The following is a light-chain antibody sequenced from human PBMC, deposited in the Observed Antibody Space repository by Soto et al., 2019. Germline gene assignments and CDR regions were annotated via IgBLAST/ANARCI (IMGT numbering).Light chain of an antibody. V-gene: IGLV2-14*01. J-gene: IGLJ2*01. CDR3: NSYTSSSTLI. Sequence: QSVLTQPASVSGSPGQSITISCTGTSSDVGGYNYVSWYQQHPGEAPKLMIYDVSNRPSGVSNRFSGSKSGNTASLTISGLQAEDEADYYCNSYTSSSTLIFGGGTKLNVL. CDR2: DVS. CDR1: SSDVGGYNY.